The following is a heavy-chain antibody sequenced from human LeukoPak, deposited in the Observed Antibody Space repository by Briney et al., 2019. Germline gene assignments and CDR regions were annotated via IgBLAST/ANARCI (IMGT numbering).Heavy chain of an antibody. CDR2: IYHSGST. CDR3: ARIVVVPAAIRSRPGNYFDY. D-gene: IGHD2-2*02. CDR1: GYSISSGYY. J-gene: IGHJ4*02. Sequence: SETLSLTCAVSGYSISSGYYWGWIRQPPGKGLEWIGSIYHSGSTYYNPSLKSRVTISVDTSKNQFSLKLSSVTAADTAVYYCARIVVVPAAIRSRPGNYFDYWGQGALVTVSS. V-gene: IGHV4-38-2*01.